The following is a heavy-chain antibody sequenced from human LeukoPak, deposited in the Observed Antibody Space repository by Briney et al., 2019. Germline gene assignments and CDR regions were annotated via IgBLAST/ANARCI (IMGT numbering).Heavy chain of an antibody. Sequence: GASVKVSCKASGGTFSNYAINWVRQAPGQGLEWMGGIISIFGTANYAQKFQGRVTITADESTSTAYMELSSLRSEDTAVYYCARRLRLIDNWFDPWGQGTLVTVSS. D-gene: IGHD5-12*01. V-gene: IGHV1-69*13. CDR2: IISIFGTA. J-gene: IGHJ5*02. CDR1: GGTFSNYA. CDR3: ARRLRLIDNWFDP.